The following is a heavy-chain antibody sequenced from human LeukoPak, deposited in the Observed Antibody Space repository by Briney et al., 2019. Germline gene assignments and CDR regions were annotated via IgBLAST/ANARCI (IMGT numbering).Heavy chain of an antibody. CDR2: IWYDGSNK. V-gene: IGHV3-33*06. J-gene: IGHJ6*02. CDR1: GFTFSSYG. CDR3: AKKALRYYGMDV. Sequence: PGGSLRLSCAASGFTFSSYGMHWVRQAPGKGLEWVAVIWYDGSNKYYADSVKGRFTISRDNSKNTLYLQMNSLRAEDTAVYYCAKKALRYYGMDVWGQGTTVTVSS.